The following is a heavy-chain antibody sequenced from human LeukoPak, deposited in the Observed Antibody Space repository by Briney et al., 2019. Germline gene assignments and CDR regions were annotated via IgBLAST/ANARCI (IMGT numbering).Heavy chain of an antibody. CDR2: ISAYNGNT. CDR1: GYTFTGYY. CDR3: ARGPITMVRGAESPFDY. D-gene: IGHD3-10*01. Sequence: GASVKVSCKASGYTFTGYYMHWVRQAPGQGLEWMGWISAYNGNTNYAQKLQGRVTMTTDTSTSTAYMELRSLRSDDTAVYYCARGPITMVRGAESPFDYWGQGTLVTVSS. J-gene: IGHJ4*02. V-gene: IGHV1-18*04.